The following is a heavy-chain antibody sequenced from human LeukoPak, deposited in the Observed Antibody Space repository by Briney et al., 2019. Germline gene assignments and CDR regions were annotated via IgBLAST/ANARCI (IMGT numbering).Heavy chain of an antibody. D-gene: IGHD5-18*01. Sequence: ASVKVSCKASGYTFSSYYLHWVRQAPGQGLEWIGIINLTGGIARFAQKFQGRVSMTRDTSTSTVYMELSSLRSKDTAVYYCARAPWIQLFFFDYWGQGTLVTVSS. CDR3: ARAPWIQLFFFDY. V-gene: IGHV1-46*01. CDR2: INLTGGIA. CDR1: GYTFSSYY. J-gene: IGHJ4*02.